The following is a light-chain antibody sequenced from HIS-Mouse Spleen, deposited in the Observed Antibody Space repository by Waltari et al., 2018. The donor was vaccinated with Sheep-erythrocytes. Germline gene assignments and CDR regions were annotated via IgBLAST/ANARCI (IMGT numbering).Light chain of an antibody. Sequence: QSALTPPAAVSWSPRQSITISCTGTSSCVGIYKYVSLYQQHPGKSPKLMIYEGSKRPSGVSYRFSGSKSGNTASLTISGLQAEGEADYFCCSYAGSSTPWVFGGGTKLTVL. CDR3: CSYAGSSTPWV. V-gene: IGLV2-23*01. J-gene: IGLJ3*02. CDR2: EGS. CDR1: SSCVGIYKY.